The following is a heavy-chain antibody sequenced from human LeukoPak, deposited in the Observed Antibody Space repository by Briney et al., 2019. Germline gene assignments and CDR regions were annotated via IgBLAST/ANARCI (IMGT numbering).Heavy chain of an antibody. CDR3: ARVGDRQWELRLLDFDY. V-gene: IGHV3-21*01. J-gene: IGHJ4*02. Sequence: PGGSLRLSCAASGFTFSNAWMSWVRLAPGKGLEWVSSISSSSSYIYYADSVKGRFTISRDNAKNSLYLQMNSLRAEDTAVYYCARVGDRQWELRLLDFDYWGQGTLVTVSS. CDR2: ISSSSSYI. D-gene: IGHD1-26*01. CDR1: GFTFSNAW.